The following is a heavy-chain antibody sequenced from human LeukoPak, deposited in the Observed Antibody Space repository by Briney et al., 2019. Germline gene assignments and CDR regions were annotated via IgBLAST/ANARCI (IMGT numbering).Heavy chain of an antibody. CDR1: GGSISSYY. D-gene: IGHD2-2*01. Sequence: SETLSLTCTVSGGSISSYYCSWIRQPAGKGLEWIGRIYTSGSTDYNPSLKSRVTMSVDTSKNQFSLKLSSVTAADTAVYYCARASGPKYCSSTSCRNWFDPWGQGTLATVSS. J-gene: IGHJ5*02. V-gene: IGHV4-4*07. CDR2: IYTSGST. CDR3: ARASGPKYCSSTSCRNWFDP.